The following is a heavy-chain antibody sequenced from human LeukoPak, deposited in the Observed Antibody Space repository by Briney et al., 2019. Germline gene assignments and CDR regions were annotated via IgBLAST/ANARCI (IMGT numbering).Heavy chain of an antibody. CDR3: ASVGGSY. D-gene: IGHD3-16*01. CDR2: IYHSGST. V-gene: IGHV4-38-2*02. CDR1: GYSISSGYY. J-gene: IGHJ4*02. Sequence: PSETLSLTCTVSGYSISSGYYWGWIRQPPGKGLEWIGSIYHSGSTYYNPSLKSRVTISVDTSKNQFSLKLSSVTAADTAVYYCASVGGSYWGQGTLVTVSS.